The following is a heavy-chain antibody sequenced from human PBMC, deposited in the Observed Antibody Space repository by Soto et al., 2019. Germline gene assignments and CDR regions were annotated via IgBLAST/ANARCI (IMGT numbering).Heavy chain of an antibody. Sequence: SETLSLTCAVYGGSFSGYYWSWIRQPPGKGLEWIGEINHSGSTNYNPSLKSRVTISVDTSKNQFSLKLSSVTAADTAVYYCAITRSYSSSWPYYYYYMDVWGKGTTVTVSS. CDR3: AITRSYSSSWPYYYYYMDV. D-gene: IGHD6-13*01. V-gene: IGHV4-34*01. J-gene: IGHJ6*03. CDR2: INHSGST. CDR1: GGSFSGYY.